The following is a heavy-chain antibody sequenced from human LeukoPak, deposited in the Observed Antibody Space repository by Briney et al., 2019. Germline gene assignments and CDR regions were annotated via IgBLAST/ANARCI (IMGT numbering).Heavy chain of an antibody. V-gene: IGHV4-59*01. CDR3: ARAGNYYDSSGIDY. CDR2: IYYSGST. J-gene: IGHJ4*02. CDR1: GGSISSYY. D-gene: IGHD3-22*01. Sequence: PETLSLTCTVSGGSISSYYWSWIRQPPGKGLEWIGYIYYSGSTNYNPSLKSRVTISVDTSKNQFSLKLSSVTAADTAVYYCARAGNYYDSSGIDYWGQGTRVTVSS.